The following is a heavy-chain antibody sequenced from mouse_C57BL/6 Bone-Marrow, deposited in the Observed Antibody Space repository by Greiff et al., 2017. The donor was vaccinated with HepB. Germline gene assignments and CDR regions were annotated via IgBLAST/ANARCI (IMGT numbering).Heavy chain of an antibody. J-gene: IGHJ1*03. Sequence: VQLKESGPGLVKPSQSLSLTCSVTGYSITSGYYWNWIRQFPGNKLEWMGYISYDGSNNYNPSLKNRISITRDKSKNQFFLKLNSVTTEDTATYYCAREDWYFDVWGTGTTVTVSS. CDR2: ISYDGSN. V-gene: IGHV3-6*01. CDR1: GYSITSGYY. CDR3: AREDWYFDV.